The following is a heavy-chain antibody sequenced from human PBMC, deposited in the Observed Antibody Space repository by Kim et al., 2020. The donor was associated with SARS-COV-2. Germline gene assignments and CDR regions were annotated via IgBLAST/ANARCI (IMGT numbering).Heavy chain of an antibody. CDR1: GFTVSSNY. Sequence: GGSLRLSCAASGFTVSSNYMSWVRQAPGKGLEWVSVIYSGGSTYYADSVKGRFTISRDNSKNTLYLQMNSLRAEDTAVYYCARAGLHDGYSSSWYGGLWDPWGQGTLVTVSS. D-gene: IGHD6-13*01. CDR3: ARAGLHDGYSSSWYGGLWDP. CDR2: IYSGGST. V-gene: IGHV3-66*01. J-gene: IGHJ5*02.